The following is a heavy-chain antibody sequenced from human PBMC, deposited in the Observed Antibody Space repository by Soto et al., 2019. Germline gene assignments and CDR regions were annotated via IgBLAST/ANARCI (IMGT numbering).Heavy chain of an antibody. D-gene: IGHD1-7*01. CDR1: GFTFSSYE. CDR2: ISSSGSTI. Sequence: LRLSCAASGFTFSSYEMNWVRHAPGKGLEWVSYISSSGSTIYYAGSVKGRFTISRDNAKNSLYLQMNSLRAEDTAVYYCARGNRMYNWNYGAFDIWGQGTMVTVSS. CDR3: ARGNRMYNWNYGAFDI. V-gene: IGHV3-48*03. J-gene: IGHJ3*02.